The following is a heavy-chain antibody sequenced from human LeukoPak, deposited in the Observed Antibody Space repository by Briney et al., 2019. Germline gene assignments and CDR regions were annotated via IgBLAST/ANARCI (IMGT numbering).Heavy chain of an antibody. CDR3: ARERAGEGKVDY. D-gene: IGHD7-27*01. Sequence: GASVKVSCKASGYTFTSYGISWVRQAPGQGLEWMGWISAYNGNTNYAQKLQGRVTMTTDTSTSTAYMELSRLRSDDTAVYYCARERAGEGKVDYWGQGTLVTVSS. CDR2: ISAYNGNT. J-gene: IGHJ4*02. V-gene: IGHV1-18*01. CDR1: GYTFTSYG.